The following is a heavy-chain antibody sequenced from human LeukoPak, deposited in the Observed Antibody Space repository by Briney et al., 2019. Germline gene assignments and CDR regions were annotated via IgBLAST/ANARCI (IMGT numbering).Heavy chain of an antibody. D-gene: IGHD6-19*01. CDR1: GYTFTDYY. J-gene: IGHJ4*02. CDR2: INPNSGGT. CDR3: ARGRRSRWYEFDY. Sequence: ASLKVSCKASGYTFTDYYMHWVRQTPGQGLEWMGWINPNSGGTKYAQKFQGRVTMTRDTSISTAYMELSRLRSDDTAVYYCARGRRSRWYEFDYWGQGTLVTVSS. V-gene: IGHV1-2*02.